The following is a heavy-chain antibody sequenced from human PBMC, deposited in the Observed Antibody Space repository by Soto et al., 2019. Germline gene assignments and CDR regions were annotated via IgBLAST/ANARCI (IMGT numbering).Heavy chain of an antibody. V-gene: IGHV1-69*13. D-gene: IGHD6-13*01. Sequence: SVKVSCKASGGTFSSYAISWVRQAPGQGLEWMGGIIPIFGTANYAQKFQGRVTITADESTSTAYMELSSLRSEDTAVYYCARDSAAENYYYYYGMDVWGQGTTVTVSS. CDR1: GGTFSSYA. CDR3: ARDSAAENYYYYYGMDV. CDR2: IIPIFGTA. J-gene: IGHJ6*02.